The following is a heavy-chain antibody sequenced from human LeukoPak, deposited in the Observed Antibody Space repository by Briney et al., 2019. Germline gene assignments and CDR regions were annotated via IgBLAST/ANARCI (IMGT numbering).Heavy chain of an antibody. CDR2: IDLSDSYT. J-gene: IGHJ4*02. Sequence: GESLEISCKGSGYSFDNYWITWLRQMPRKGLEWMGKIDLSDSYTNYSPSFQGHVTISADKSISTAYLQWSSLKASDSAMYYCARHYYGSGSYSHFDYWGQGTLVTVSS. CDR3: ARHYYGSGSYSHFDY. CDR1: GYSFDNYW. D-gene: IGHD3-10*01. V-gene: IGHV5-10-1*01.